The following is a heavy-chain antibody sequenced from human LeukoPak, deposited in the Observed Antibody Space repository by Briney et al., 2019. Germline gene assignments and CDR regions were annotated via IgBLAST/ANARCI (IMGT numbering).Heavy chain of an antibody. D-gene: IGHD5-18*01. CDR1: GFTFDDCA. CDR3: AKDRRGYSYGPQAFDI. J-gene: IGHJ3*02. V-gene: IGHV3-9*01. CDR2: ISWSGSSI. Sequence: PGGSLRLSCTASGFTFDDCAMHWVRQAPGKGLEWVSGISWSGSSIGYADSVKGRFTISRDNAKNSLYLQMNSLRTEDTAFYYCAKDRRGYSYGPQAFDIWGQGTMVTVSS.